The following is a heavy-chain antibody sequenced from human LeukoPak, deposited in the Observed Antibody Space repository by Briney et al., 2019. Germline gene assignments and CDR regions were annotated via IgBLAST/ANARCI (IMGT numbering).Heavy chain of an antibody. V-gene: IGHV4-39*01. CDR1: GGSISSSSYY. CDR2: IYYSGST. J-gene: IGHJ5*02. CDR3: AGIWSGYPNWFDP. Sequence: SETLSLTCTVSGGSISSSSYYWGWIRQPQGKGLEWIGTIYYSGSTYYNPSLKSRLTISVDTSKNQFSLKLSSVTAADTAVYYCAGIWSGYPNWFDPWGQGTLVTVSS. D-gene: IGHD3-3*01.